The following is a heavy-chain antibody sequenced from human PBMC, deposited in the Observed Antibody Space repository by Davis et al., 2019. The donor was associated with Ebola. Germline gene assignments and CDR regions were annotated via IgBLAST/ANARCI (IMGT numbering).Heavy chain of an antibody. CDR1: GGTFSSYA. D-gene: IGHD3-22*01. CDR3: ARGPGYYYDSPFDY. V-gene: IGHV1-18*01. J-gene: IGHJ4*02. CDR2: ISAYNGNT. Sequence: ASVKVSCKASGGTFSSYAISWVRQAPGQGLEWMGWISAYNGNTNYAQKLQGRVTMTTDTSTSTAYMELRSLRSDDTAVYYCARGPGYYYDSPFDYWGQGTLVTVSS.